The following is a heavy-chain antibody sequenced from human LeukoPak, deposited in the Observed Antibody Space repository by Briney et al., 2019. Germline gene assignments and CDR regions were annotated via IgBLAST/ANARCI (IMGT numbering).Heavy chain of an antibody. CDR3: ARGATGTTVDP. Sequence: ASVKVSCKASGGTFSSYAISWVRQAPGQGLEWMGGIIPIFGTANCAQKFQGRVTITADESTSTAYMELSSLRSEDTAVYYCARGATGTTVDPWGQGTLVTVSS. CDR2: IIPIFGTA. D-gene: IGHD1-7*01. J-gene: IGHJ5*02. CDR1: GGTFSSYA. V-gene: IGHV1-69*13.